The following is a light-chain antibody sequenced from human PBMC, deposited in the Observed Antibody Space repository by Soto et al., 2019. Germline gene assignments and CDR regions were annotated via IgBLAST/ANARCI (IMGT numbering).Light chain of an antibody. CDR3: CSHAGSYTFEV. V-gene: IGLV2-11*01. J-gene: IGLJ2*01. Sequence: QSALTQPRSVSGSPGQSVTISCTGTSSDVGGYNYVSWYQQHPGKAPKLMIYDVSNRPSGVPDRFSGSKSGNTASLTISGLQAEDEADYYCCSHAGSYTFEVFGGGTKLTVL. CDR2: DVS. CDR1: SSDVGGYNY.